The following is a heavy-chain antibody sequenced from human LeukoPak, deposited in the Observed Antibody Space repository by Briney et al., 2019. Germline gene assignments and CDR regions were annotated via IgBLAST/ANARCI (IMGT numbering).Heavy chain of an antibody. CDR1: GYTFTVYY. Sequence: GASVKVSCKSSGYTFTVYYIHWVRQAPGQGLEWMGWINPNSGGTNYAQKFQGRVTMTRDTSITYMELSRLRSDDTAVYYCARAYSGYEAFDYWGQGTLVTVS. J-gene: IGHJ4*02. V-gene: IGHV1-2*02. CDR2: INPNSGGT. CDR3: ARAYSGYEAFDY. D-gene: IGHD5-12*01.